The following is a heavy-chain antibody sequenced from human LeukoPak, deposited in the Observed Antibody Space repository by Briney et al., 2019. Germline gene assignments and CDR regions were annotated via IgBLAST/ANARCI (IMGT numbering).Heavy chain of an antibody. CDR2: IYYSGST. J-gene: IGHJ6*03. D-gene: IGHD6-6*01. CDR3: ARMGAARPYYMDV. Sequence: KPSDTLSLTCTVSGGSISSDYWRWIRQPPGKGREWIGYIYYSGSTNYNPSLKSRVTISVDTSKNQFSLKVSSVTAADTAVYYCARMGAARPYYMDVWGKGSTVTVSS. CDR1: GGSISSDY. V-gene: IGHV4-59*07.